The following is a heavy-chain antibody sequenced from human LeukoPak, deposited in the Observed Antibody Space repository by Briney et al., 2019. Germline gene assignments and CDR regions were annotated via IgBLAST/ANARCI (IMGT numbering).Heavy chain of an antibody. CDR3: AKGSYGDYVGNWFDP. CDR1: GFTFDDYA. Sequence: GGSLRLSCAASGFTFDDYAMHWVRQAPGKGLEWVSGISWNSGSIGYADSVKGRFTISRDNAKNSLYLQMNSLRAEDTALYYCAKGSYGDYVGNWFDPWGQGTLVTVSS. CDR2: ISWNSGSI. V-gene: IGHV3-9*01. D-gene: IGHD4-17*01. J-gene: IGHJ5*02.